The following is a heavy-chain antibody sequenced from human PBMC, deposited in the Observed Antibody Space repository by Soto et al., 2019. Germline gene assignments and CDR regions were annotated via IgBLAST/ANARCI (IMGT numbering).Heavy chain of an antibody. Sequence: GGSLRLSCAASGFTFSNYGMHWVRQAPGKGLEWVAVIWYDGSNKYFADSVKGRFTISRDNSKNTLYLQMNSLRVEDTAVYYCARDTGRFAFDIWGQGTMVTVSS. CDR2: IWYDGSNK. CDR1: GFTFSNYG. D-gene: IGHD3-10*01. J-gene: IGHJ3*02. CDR3: ARDTGRFAFDI. V-gene: IGHV3-33*01.